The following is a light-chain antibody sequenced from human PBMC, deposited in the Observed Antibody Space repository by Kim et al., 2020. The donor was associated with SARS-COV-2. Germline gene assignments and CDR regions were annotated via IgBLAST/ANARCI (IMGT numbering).Light chain of an antibody. CDR1: QSVSSY. CDR3: QQRSNFHPWT. Sequence: EIVLTQSPATLSLSPGERATLSCRASQSVSSYLAWYQQKPGQAPRLLIYDASNRATGIPARFSGSGSGTDFTLTISSLEPEDFAVYYCQQRSNFHPWTFGQGTKAEIK. J-gene: IGKJ1*01. CDR2: DAS. V-gene: IGKV3-11*01.